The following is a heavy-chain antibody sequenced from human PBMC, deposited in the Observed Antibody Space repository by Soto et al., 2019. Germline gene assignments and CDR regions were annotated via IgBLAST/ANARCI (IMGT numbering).Heavy chain of an antibody. J-gene: IGHJ6*02. Sequence: PGESLKISCKASGSTFTNYWITWVRQMPGKGLEWMGRVNPSDSYTTYSPSFQGHVTISVDKSIHTAYLRWSSLKASDSAKYSCARHGGGRIEVTTFNCMDVWGQGTTVTVSS. CDR1: GSTFTNYW. V-gene: IGHV5-10-1*01. CDR2: VNPSDSYT. D-gene: IGHD4-4*01. CDR3: ARHGGGRIEVTTFNCMDV.